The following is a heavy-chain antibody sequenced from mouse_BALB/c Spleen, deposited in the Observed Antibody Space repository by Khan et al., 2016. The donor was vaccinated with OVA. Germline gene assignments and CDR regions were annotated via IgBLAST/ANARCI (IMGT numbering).Heavy chain of an antibody. Sequence: IQLVQSGPELVKPGASVKISCTASGYSFTGYFMNWVMQSHGKSLEWIGSINPHIGEAFYNQKFKGKATLTVDESSSTAHMELRSLASEDSAVYYCARKNGSDFDFWGQGTTLTVSS. D-gene: IGHD1-1*01. V-gene: IGHV1-20*02. CDR2: INPHIGEA. CDR1: GYSFTGYF. J-gene: IGHJ2*01. CDR3: ARKNGSDFDF.